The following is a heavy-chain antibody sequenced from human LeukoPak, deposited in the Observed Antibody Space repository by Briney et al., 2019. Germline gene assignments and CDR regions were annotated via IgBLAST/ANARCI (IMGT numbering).Heavy chain of an antibody. V-gene: IGHV3-66*02. CDR1: GFIVSSDY. CDR3: ARDSSGWYYFDY. D-gene: IGHD6-19*01. CDR2: IYSGGST. J-gene: IGHJ4*02. Sequence: GGSLRLSCAASGFIVSSDYMSWVRQAPGKGLEWVSVIYSGGSTLYADSVKGRFTISRDKSKNTLYLQMNSLRADDTAVYYCARDSSGWYYFDYWGQGSLVTVSS.